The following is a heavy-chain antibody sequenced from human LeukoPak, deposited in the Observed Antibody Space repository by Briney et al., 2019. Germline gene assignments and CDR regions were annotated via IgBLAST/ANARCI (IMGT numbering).Heavy chain of an antibody. D-gene: IGHD3-3*01. CDR3: ARRPSYDFWSGYLTYYFDY. CDR1: GYSISSGYY. J-gene: IGHJ4*02. Sequence: SETLSLTCAVSGYSISSGYYWGWIRQPSGKGLEWIGSIYHSGSTYYNPSLKSRVTISVDTSKNQFSLKLSSVTAADTAVYYCARRPSYDFWSGYLTYYFDYWGQGTLVTVSS. V-gene: IGHV4-38-2*01. CDR2: IYHSGST.